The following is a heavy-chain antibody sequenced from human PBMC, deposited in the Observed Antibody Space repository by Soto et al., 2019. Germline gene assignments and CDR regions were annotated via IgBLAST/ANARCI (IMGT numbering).Heavy chain of an antibody. Sequence: EVQLVESGGGLVQPGGSLRLFCAASGFTFSNFPMTWVRQAPGKGLEWVSYISGASNYIYYADSVKGRFTISRDNAKNSMSLQMNSLRDEDTAVYYCARHVYTVVTPIDYWGQGTLVTVSS. CDR1: GFTFSNFP. CDR2: ISGASNYI. J-gene: IGHJ4*02. D-gene: IGHD2-21*02. CDR3: ARHVYTVVTPIDY. V-gene: IGHV3-48*02.